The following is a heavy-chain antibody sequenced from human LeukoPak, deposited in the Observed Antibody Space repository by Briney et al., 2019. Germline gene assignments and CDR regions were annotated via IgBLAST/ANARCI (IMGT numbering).Heavy chain of an antibody. J-gene: IGHJ4*02. Sequence: GSLRLSCAASGFTFSSYSMNWVRQAPGKGLEWVSSISGSSSYIYYADSVKGRFTISRDNAKNSLYLQMNSLRAEDTAVYYCARISGSPPDYWGQGTLVTVSS. D-gene: IGHD6-25*01. CDR3: ARISGSPPDY. CDR2: ISGSSSYI. CDR1: GFTFSSYS. V-gene: IGHV3-21*01.